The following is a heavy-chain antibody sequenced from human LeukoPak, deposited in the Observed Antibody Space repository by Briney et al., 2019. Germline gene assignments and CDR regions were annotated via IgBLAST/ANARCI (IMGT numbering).Heavy chain of an antibody. D-gene: IGHD3-16*01. CDR2: IQYDGSNK. CDR3: VKDYPRYVVNY. CDR1: GFTFSSYG. Sequence: GGSLRLSCAASGFTFSSYGMHWVRQAPGKGLEWVTFIQYDGSNKYYADSVKDRFTISRDNSKNTLYLQMNSLRAEDTAVYYCVKDYPRYVVNYWGQGTLVTVSA. J-gene: IGHJ4*02. V-gene: IGHV3-30*02.